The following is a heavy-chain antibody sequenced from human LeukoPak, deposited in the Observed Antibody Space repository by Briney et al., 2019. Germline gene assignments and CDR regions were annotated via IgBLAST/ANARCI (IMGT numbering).Heavy chain of an antibody. V-gene: IGHV3-66*01. D-gene: IGHD3-10*01. CDR2: IYSGGST. CDR3: ARVFGSGSYYSSY. CDR1: GFTVSSKF. Sequence: AGGSLRLSCAASGFTVSSKFMNWVRQAPGKGLEWVSVIYSGGSTYYADSVKGRFTISRDNSKNTVHLQMNSLRSEDTAVYFCARVFGSGSYYSSYWGQGTLVTVSS. J-gene: IGHJ4*02.